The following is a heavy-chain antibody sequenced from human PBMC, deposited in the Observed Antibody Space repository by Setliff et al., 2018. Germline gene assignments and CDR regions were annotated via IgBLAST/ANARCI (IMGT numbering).Heavy chain of an antibody. Sequence: ASVKVSCKSSGYIFSDYGIAWVRQAPGQGLEWMGWANNNNFNTNYAQKFQGRVTMTTDTSTNMAYLELRGLRSDDTAVYYCLRLVRYCSRTSCQRTSGDEVWGQGTLVTVSS. D-gene: IGHD2-8*01. V-gene: IGHV1-18*01. CDR1: GYIFSDYG. J-gene: IGHJ4*02. CDR2: ANNNNFNT. CDR3: LRLVRYCSRTSCQRTSGDEV.